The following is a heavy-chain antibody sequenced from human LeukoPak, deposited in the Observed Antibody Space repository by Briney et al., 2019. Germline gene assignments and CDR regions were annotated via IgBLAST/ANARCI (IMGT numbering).Heavy chain of an antibody. J-gene: IGHJ4*01. CDR2: ISGSGSGGST. CDR3: AKSSPPPLRY. V-gene: IGHV3-23*01. Sequence: GGSLRLSCAASGFTFSSYAMSWVRQAPGKGLEWVSAISGSGSGGSTYYADSVKGRFTISRDNSKNTLYLQMNSLRAEDTAVYYCAKSSPPPLRYWGHGTLVTVSS. CDR1: GFTFSSYA.